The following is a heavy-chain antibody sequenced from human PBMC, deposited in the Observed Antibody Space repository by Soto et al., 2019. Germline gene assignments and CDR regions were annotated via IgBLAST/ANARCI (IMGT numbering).Heavy chain of an antibody. D-gene: IGHD7-27*01. CDR3: AKDLTGDLKAFDI. CDR1: GFTFSSYS. V-gene: IGHV3-43*01. CDR2: ISWDGGST. J-gene: IGHJ3*02. Sequence: GGSLRLSCAASGFTFSSYSMNWVRQAPGKGLEWVSSISWDGGSTYYADSVKGRFTISRDNSKNSLYLQMNSLRTEDTALYYCAKDLTGDLKAFDIWGQGTMVTVSS.